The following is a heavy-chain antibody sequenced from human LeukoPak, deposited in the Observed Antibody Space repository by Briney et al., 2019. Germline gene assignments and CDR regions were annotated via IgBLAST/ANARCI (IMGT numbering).Heavy chain of an antibody. J-gene: IGHJ4*02. Sequence: SETLSLTCTVSGGSISSYYWSWIRQPPGKGLEWVGYVHYTGSTKYNPSLKSRVTISVDTSKNQFSLKLSSVTAADTAVYFCAREFTGSSFDYWGQGTLVTVSS. CDR1: GGSISSYY. CDR3: AREFTGSSFDY. D-gene: IGHD1-26*01. CDR2: VHYTGST. V-gene: IGHV4-59*01.